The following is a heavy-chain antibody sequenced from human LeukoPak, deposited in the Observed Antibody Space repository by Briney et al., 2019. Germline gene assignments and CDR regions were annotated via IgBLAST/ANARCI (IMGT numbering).Heavy chain of an antibody. V-gene: IGHV3-9*01. CDR1: GFTFDDYA. J-gene: IGHJ4*02. Sequence: GGSLRLSCAASGFTFDDYAMHWVRQAPGKGLEWVSGISWNSGSIGYADSVKGRFTISRDNAKGTLYLQMHSLRVEDTAIYYCIRGPTYFDSWGQGTLVTVSS. CDR3: IRGPTYFDS. CDR2: ISWNSGSI.